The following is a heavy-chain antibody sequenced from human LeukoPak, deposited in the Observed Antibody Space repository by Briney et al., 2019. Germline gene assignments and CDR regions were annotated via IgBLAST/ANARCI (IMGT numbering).Heavy chain of an antibody. D-gene: IGHD2-2*02. V-gene: IGHV1-2*02. J-gene: IGHJ4*02. CDR2: INPNSGGT. Sequence: ASVKVSCKASGYTFTGYYMHWVRQAPGQGLEWMGWINPNSGGTNYAQKFQGRVTMTRDTSISTAYMELSRLRSDDTAVYYCARDPLLPAAIRIDYWGQGTLVTVSS. CDR1: GYTFTGYY. CDR3: ARDPLLPAAIRIDY.